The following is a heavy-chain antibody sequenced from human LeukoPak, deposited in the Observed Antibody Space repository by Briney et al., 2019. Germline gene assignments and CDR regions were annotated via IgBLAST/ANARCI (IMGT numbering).Heavy chain of an antibody. Sequence: GTSVKVSCKASGSPLSSSAVQWVRQAGGQRLEWIGWIVVGSNNTNYAQKFQERVTITRDMSTSTAYMELSSLRSEDTAVYYCAAPYSTRWFDLWVRGTLVTVSS. D-gene: IGHD6-13*01. CDR1: GSPLSSSA. CDR3: AAPYSTRWFDL. CDR2: IVVGSNNT. J-gene: IGHJ5*02. V-gene: IGHV1-58*01.